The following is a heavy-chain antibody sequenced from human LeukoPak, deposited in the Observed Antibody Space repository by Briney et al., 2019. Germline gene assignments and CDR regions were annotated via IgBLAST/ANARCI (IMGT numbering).Heavy chain of an antibody. J-gene: IGHJ3*02. Sequence: KSGGSLRLSCAASGFTFSSYSMNWVRQAPGKGLEWVSSISSSSSYIYYADSVKGRFTISRDNAKNSLYLQMNSLRAEDTAVYYCARAVDYYDSSGYYAPDAFDIWGQGTMVTVSS. CDR2: ISSSSSYI. CDR1: GFTFSSYS. CDR3: ARAVDYYDSSGYYAPDAFDI. V-gene: IGHV3-21*01. D-gene: IGHD3-22*01.